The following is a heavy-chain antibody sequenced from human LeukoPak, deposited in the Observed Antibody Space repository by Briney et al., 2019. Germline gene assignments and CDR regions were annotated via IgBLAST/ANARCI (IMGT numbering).Heavy chain of an antibody. V-gene: IGHV3-23*01. CDR1: GFTFSSYA. CDR2: ISGSGGSA. D-gene: IGHD6-19*01. Sequence: GGSLRLSCAASGFTFSSYAMSWVRQAPGKGLQWVSTISGSGGSAYYADSVKGLFTISRDNSKNTLYLQMNSLRAEDTAIYYCAKSDGSAWYWENYFDYWGQGTLVTVSS. CDR3: AKSDGSAWYWENYFDY. J-gene: IGHJ4*02.